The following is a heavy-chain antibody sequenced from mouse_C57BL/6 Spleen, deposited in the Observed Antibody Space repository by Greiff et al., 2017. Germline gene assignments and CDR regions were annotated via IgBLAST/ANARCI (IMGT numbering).Heavy chain of an antibody. V-gene: IGHV14-4*01. D-gene: IGHD2-3*01. Sequence: EVQLQQPGAELVRPGASVKLSCTASGFNIKDDYMHWVKQRPEQGLEWIGWIDPENGDTEYASKFQGKATITADTSSNTAYLQLSSLTSEDTAVYYCTTRDGYLYYFDDWGQGTTLTVSS. CDR1: GFNIKDDY. CDR2: IDPENGDT. CDR3: TTRDGYLYYFDD. J-gene: IGHJ2*01.